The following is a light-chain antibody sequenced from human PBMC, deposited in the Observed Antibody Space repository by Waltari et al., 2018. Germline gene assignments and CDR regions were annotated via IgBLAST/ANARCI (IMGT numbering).Light chain of an antibody. CDR1: HNILDTSNNKYY. J-gene: IGKJ2*01. CDR3: QQYYSIPYT. CDR2: WAS. Sequence: DIVMTQSPDSLAVSLGERATFNCKSTHNILDTSNNKYYFAWYQQKPGQPPRLLIYWASTRESGVPDRFSGSGSGTDFTLTISSLQAEDVAVYYCQQYYSIPYTFGQGTKLEI. V-gene: IGKV4-1*01.